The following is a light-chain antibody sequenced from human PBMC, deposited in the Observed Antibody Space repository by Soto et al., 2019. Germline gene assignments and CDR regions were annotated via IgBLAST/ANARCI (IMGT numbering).Light chain of an antibody. Sequence: EIVLTQSPGTLSLSPGERATLSCRASQSVSSKYLAWYQQKPGQAPRVLIYGASTRATGIPARFSGSGSGAEFTLTISSLQSEDFAVYYCQKYNNWPLTFGQGTRLEIK. J-gene: IGKJ5*01. CDR1: QSVSSKY. CDR3: QKYNNWPLT. CDR2: GAS. V-gene: IGKV3-15*01.